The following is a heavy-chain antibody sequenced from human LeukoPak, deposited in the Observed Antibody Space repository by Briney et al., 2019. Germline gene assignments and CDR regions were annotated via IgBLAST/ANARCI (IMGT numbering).Heavy chain of an antibody. Sequence: PSGTLSLTCAVSGGSISSSNWWSWVRQPPGKGLEWIGEIYHSGSTNYNPSLKSRVTISVDKSKNQFSLKLSSVTAADTAVYYCARDGVVATIDEIDYYYYYGMDVWGKGTTVTVSS. CDR3: ARDGVVATIDEIDYYYYYGMDV. V-gene: IGHV4-4*02. CDR1: GGSISSSNW. D-gene: IGHD5-12*01. CDR2: IYHSGST. J-gene: IGHJ6*04.